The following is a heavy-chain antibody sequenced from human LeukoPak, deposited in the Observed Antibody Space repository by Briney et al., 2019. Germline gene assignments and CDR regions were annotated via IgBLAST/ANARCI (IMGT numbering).Heavy chain of an antibody. CDR1: GFTLDDYA. Sequence: GGSLRLSCAASGFTLDDYAMHWVRRAPGKGLEWVSLISGDGGSTYYADSVKGRFTIPRDNSKNSLYLQMNSLRTEDTALYYCAKDMWPDHSSSEDYWGQGTLVTVSS. CDR2: ISGDGGST. V-gene: IGHV3-43*02. CDR3: AKDMWPDHSSSEDY. D-gene: IGHD6-6*01. J-gene: IGHJ4*02.